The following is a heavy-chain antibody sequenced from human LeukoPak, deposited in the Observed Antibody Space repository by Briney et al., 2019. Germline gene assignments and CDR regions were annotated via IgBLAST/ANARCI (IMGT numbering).Heavy chain of an antibody. V-gene: IGHV3-30*02. J-gene: IGHJ4*02. CDR3: AKELTIVVVPAAEKALDY. Sequence: GGSLRLSCAASGFTFSSYAMSWVRQAPGKGLEWVAFIRYDGSNKYYADSVKGRFTISRDNSKNTLYLQMNSLRAEDTAVYYCAKELTIVVVPAAEKALDYWGQGTLVTVSS. D-gene: IGHD2-2*01. CDR2: IRYDGSNK. CDR1: GFTFSSYA.